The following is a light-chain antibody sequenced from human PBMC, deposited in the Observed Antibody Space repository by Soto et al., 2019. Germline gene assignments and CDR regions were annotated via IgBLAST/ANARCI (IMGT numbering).Light chain of an antibody. Sequence: EIVLTQSPDTLSLSPGERATLSCRASQSISSDLAWYQQKPGQAPRLFIYDASNRVTGIPARFRGSGSGTDFTLTISTLEPEDFAVYYCQQRSSWPRTFGQGTKV. CDR2: DAS. CDR3: QQRSSWPRT. V-gene: IGKV3-11*01. J-gene: IGKJ1*01. CDR1: QSISSD.